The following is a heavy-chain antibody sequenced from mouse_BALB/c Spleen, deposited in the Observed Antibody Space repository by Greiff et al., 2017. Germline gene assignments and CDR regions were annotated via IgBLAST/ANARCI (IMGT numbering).Heavy chain of an antibody. J-gene: IGHJ4*01. CDR2: ISSGSSTI. V-gene: IGHV5-17*02. CDR1: GFTFSSFG. CDR3: ARIYRYYAMDY. D-gene: IGHD2-3*01. Sequence: EVQGVESGGGLVQPGGSRKLSCAASGFTFSSFGMHLVRQAPEKGLEWVAYISSGSSTIYYADTVKGRFTISRDNPKNTLFLQMTSLRSEDTAMYYCARIYRYYAMDYWGQGTSVTVSS.